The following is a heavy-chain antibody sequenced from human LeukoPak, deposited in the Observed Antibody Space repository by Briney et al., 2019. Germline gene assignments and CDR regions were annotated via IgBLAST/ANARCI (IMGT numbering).Heavy chain of an antibody. D-gene: IGHD1-26*01. CDR1: GASISSHY. V-gene: IGHV4-59*11. Sequence: SETLSLTCTISGASISSHYWSWIRQPPGKELEWIGYIDNGGSPKYSPSLRSRVTISVVTSKNQFSLKLYSVTAADTAVYYCARDLGRVDSWGQGTLVTVSS. CDR2: IDNGGSP. CDR3: ARDLGRVDS. J-gene: IGHJ4*02.